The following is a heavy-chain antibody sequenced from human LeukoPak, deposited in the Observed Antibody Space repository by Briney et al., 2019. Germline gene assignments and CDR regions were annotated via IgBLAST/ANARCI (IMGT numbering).Heavy chain of an antibody. CDR2: ISAYNGNT. V-gene: IGHV1-18*01. CDR1: GYTFSSYG. J-gene: IGHJ4*02. Sequence: ASVNVSCKASGYTFSSYGFSWVRQAPGQGLEWMGWISAYNGNTNYAQKLQGRVTLTTDTSTSTTYMELRSLRSDDTAVYYCARTIGSTLSYFDYWGQGTLVTVSS. D-gene: IGHD1-1*01. CDR3: ARTIGSTLSYFDY.